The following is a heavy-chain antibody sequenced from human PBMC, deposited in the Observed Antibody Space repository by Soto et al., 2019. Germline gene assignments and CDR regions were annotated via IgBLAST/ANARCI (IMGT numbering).Heavy chain of an antibody. CDR3: ARGYDFWSGNYGMDV. CDR1: GYTFTGYY. CDR2: INPNSGGT. D-gene: IGHD3-3*01. Sequence: GASVKVSCKASGYTFTGYYMHWVRQAPGQGLEWMGWINPNSGGTNYAQKFQGWVTMTRDTSISTAYMELSRLRSDDTAVYYCARGYDFWSGNYGMDVWGQGTTVTVSS. J-gene: IGHJ6*02. V-gene: IGHV1-2*04.